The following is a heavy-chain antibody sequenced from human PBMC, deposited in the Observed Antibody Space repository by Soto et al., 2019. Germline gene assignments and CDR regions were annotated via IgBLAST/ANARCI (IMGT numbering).Heavy chain of an antibody. CDR1: GFRLIDGW. V-gene: IGHV3-15*01. CDR3: TTIVAGTGY. J-gene: IGHJ4*02. D-gene: IGHD6-19*01. CDR2: VKSKVSGGTT. Sequence: EVHLVESGGGLVKPGGSLRLSCAASGFRLIDGWMSWVRQAPGRGLEWVGRVKSKVSGGTTDYGAPVEGRFTISRDDSKNTLYLQMYSLKTEDTAVYYCTTIVAGTGYWGQGTLVSVSS.